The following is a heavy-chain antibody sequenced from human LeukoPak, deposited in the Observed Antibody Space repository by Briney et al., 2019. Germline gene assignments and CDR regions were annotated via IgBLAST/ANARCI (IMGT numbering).Heavy chain of an antibody. V-gene: IGHV4-59*01. Sequence: SETLSLTCTVSGGSISSYYWSGIRQPPGKGLEWIGYIYYSGSTNYNPSLKSRVTISVDTSKNQFSLKLSSVTAADTAVYYCARASSSGWYVDPWGQGTLVTVSS. CDR1: GGSISSYY. CDR3: ARASSSGWYVDP. CDR2: IYYSGST. J-gene: IGHJ5*02. D-gene: IGHD6-19*01.